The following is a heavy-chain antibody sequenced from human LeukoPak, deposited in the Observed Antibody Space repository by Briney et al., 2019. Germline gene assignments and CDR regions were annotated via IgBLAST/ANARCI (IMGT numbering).Heavy chain of an antibody. D-gene: IGHD4-17*01. J-gene: IGHJ6*02. Sequence: SETLSLTCAVYGGSFSGYYWSWIRQPPGKGLEWIGEINHSGSTNYNPSLKSRVTISVDTSKNQFSLKLSSVTAADTAVYYCARVGYGDYDPKRYYYYGMDVWGQGTTVTVSS. CDR2: INHSGST. V-gene: IGHV4-34*01. CDR3: ARVGYGDYDPKRYYYYGMDV. CDR1: GGSFSGYY.